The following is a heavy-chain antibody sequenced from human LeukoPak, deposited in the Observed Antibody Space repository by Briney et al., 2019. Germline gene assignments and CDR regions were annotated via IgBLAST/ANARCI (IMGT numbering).Heavy chain of an antibody. D-gene: IGHD6-19*01. CDR2: INPNSGGT. Sequence: ASVKVSCKASGYTFTGYYMHWVRQAPGQGLEWMGWINPNSGGTNYAQKFQGRVTMTRDTSISTAYMELSRLRSDDTAVYYCRNFSSGGWEYDYGGQGTLVTVSS. V-gene: IGHV1-2*02. CDR3: RNFSSGGWEYDY. J-gene: IGHJ4*02. CDR1: GYTFTGYY.